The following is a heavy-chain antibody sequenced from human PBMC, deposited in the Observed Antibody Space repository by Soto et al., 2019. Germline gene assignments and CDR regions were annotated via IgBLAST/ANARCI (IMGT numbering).Heavy chain of an antibody. Sequence: HHGGSLRLSCAVSGFTFSSCSMSWVRQAPGRGLEWISSISAGGAGTYYADSVKGRFTISRDNFKNTLYLQMDNLRAEDSAIYFCAKDKNSGWRFDCWGLGTLVTVSS. CDR3: AKDKNSGWRFDC. V-gene: IGHV3-23*01. CDR1: GFTFSSCS. CDR2: ISAGGAGT. J-gene: IGHJ4*02. D-gene: IGHD6-19*01.